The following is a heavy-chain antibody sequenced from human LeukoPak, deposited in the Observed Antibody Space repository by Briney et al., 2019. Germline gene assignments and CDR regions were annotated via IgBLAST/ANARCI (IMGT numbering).Heavy chain of an antibody. CDR3: ATEAGTNWFDP. D-gene: IGHD6-19*01. J-gene: IGHJ5*02. CDR1: GYTFTSYY. Sequence: GASVKVSCKASGYTFTSYYMHWVRQAPGQGLEWMGIINPSGGSTSYAQKFQGRVTMTRDMSTSTVHMELSSLRSEDTAVYYCATEAGTNWFDPWGQGTLVTVSS. V-gene: IGHV1-46*01. CDR2: INPSGGST.